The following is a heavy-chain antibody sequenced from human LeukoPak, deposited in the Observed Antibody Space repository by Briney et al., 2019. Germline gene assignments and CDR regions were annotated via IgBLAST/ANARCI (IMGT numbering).Heavy chain of an antibody. CDR3: AKALLKLSFSYYYGMDV. J-gene: IGHJ6*02. Sequence: GGSLRLSCAASGFTFSSYGMHWVRQAPGKGLEWVAVISYDGSNKYYADSVKGRFTISRDNSKNTLYLQMNSLRAEDTAVYYCAKALLKLSFSYYYGMDVRGQGTTVTVSS. V-gene: IGHV3-30*18. D-gene: IGHD1-26*01. CDR1: GFTFSSYG. CDR2: ISYDGSNK.